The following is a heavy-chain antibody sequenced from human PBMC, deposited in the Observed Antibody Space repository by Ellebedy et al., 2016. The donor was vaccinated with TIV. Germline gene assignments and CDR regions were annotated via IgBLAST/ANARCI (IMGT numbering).Heavy chain of an antibody. Sequence: GESLKISCAASGFTFSNYWMSWVRQAPGKGLEWVANIKHDGSEKYYVDSVKGRFTISRDNTKNSLYLQMNSLRAEDTAVYYCARIISSGAYWGQGTLVTVSS. CDR2: IKHDGSEK. D-gene: IGHD6-19*01. V-gene: IGHV3-7*01. J-gene: IGHJ4*02. CDR1: GFTFSNYW. CDR3: ARIISSGAY.